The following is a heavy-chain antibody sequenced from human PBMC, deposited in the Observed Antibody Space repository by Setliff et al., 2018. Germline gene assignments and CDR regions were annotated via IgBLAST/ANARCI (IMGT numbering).Heavy chain of an antibody. CDR2: VYHSGSS. J-gene: IGHJ4*02. V-gene: IGHV4-38-2*02. Sequence: PSETLSLTCTASGYPISRGFYWGWIRQSPGKGLEWIGSVYHSGSSYQNPSLRSRIAVSVDTSKNQFSLRLNSVTAADTAVYFCARAAARAEYSDTSAYLPFDFWGLGTPVTVSS. CDR1: GYPISRGFY. D-gene: IGHD3-16*01. CDR3: ARAAARAEYSDTSAYLPFDF.